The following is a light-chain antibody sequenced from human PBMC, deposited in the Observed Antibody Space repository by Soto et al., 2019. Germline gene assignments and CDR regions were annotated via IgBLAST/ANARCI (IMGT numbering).Light chain of an antibody. J-gene: IGLJ1*01. CDR3: SSYAGSNTYV. CDR1: SSDIGNYNF. V-gene: IGLV2-8*01. CDR2: EVS. Sequence: QSVLTQPPSASGSRGQSVAVSCTGTSSDIGNYNFVSWYQQHPGKAPKLMIYEVSKRPSGVPDRFSGSKSGNTASLTVSGLQAEDEADYYCSSYAGSNTYVFGTGTKVTVL.